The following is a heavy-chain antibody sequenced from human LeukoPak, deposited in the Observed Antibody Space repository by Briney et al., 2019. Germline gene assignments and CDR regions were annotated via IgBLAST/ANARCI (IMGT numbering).Heavy chain of an antibody. V-gene: IGHV4-31*03. CDR1: GGSISSGVYC. Sequence: PSETLSLTCTVSGGSISSGVYCWSWIRQRPGEGLQWIGYICSSGSAYYNASLKSRVSMSTDTSNNQFSLKLSSVTAADTAVYYCARWHGWYFDLWGRGTLVTVSS. CDR2: ICSSGSA. CDR3: ARWHGWYFDL. J-gene: IGHJ2*01.